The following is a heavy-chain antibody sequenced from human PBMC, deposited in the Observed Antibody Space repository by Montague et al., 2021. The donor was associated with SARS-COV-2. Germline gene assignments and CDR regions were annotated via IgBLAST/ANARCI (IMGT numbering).Heavy chain of an antibody. V-gene: IGHV3-23*01. CDR1: GFTFSSYA. J-gene: IGHJ4*02. CDR2: ISGSGGST. Sequence: SLRLSCAASGFTFSSYAMSWVRQAPGKGLEWVSAISGSGGSTYYADSVKGRFTISRDNSKNTLYLQMNSLRAEDTAVYYCAKFDIVVVVAANFDYWGQGTLVTVSS. D-gene: IGHD2-15*01. CDR3: AKFDIVVVVAANFDY.